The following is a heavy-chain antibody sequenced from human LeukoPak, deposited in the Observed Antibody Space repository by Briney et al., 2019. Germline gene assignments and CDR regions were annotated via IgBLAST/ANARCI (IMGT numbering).Heavy chain of an antibody. J-gene: IGHJ6*03. CDR3: ARLLTGYSSSWYSGYYYYMDV. CDR1: GYTFTSYG. Sequence: ASVKVSCKASGYTFTSYGISWVRQAPGQGLEWMGWISAYNGNTNYAQKLQGRVTMTTDTSTSTAYMELRSLRSDDTAVYYCARLLTGYSSSWYSGYYYYMDVWGKGTTVTVSS. D-gene: IGHD6-13*01. CDR2: ISAYNGNT. V-gene: IGHV1-18*01.